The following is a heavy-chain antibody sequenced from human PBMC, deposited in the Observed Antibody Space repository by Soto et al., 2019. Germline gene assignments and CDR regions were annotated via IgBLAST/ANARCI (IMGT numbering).Heavy chain of an antibody. CDR1: GGSISSYY. CDR3: ARDVLYGLGATSGFFYF. Sequence: SEKLSLTCTVSGGSISSYYWSWIRQPPGKGLEWIGYIYYSGSTNYNPSLKSRVTISVDTSKNQFSLKLSSVTAADTAVYYCARDVLYGLGATSGFFYFCGQGSLVTVSA. D-gene: IGHD1-26*01. CDR2: IYYSGST. V-gene: IGHV4-59*01. J-gene: IGHJ4*02.